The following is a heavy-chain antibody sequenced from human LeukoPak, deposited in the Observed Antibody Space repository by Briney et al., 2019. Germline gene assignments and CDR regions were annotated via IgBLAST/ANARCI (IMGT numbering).Heavy chain of an antibody. D-gene: IGHD5-18*01. V-gene: IGHV3-23*01. CDR2: ISGSGGST. CDR3: AKKDREGYTAQDYYYGMDV. CDR1: GFTFSSYA. Sequence: HPGGSLRLSCAASGFTFSSYAMSWVRQAPGKGLEWVSAISGSGGSTYYADSVKGRFTISRDNSKNTLYLQMNSLRAEDTAVYYCAKKDREGYTAQDYYYGMDVWGQGTTVTVSS. J-gene: IGHJ6*02.